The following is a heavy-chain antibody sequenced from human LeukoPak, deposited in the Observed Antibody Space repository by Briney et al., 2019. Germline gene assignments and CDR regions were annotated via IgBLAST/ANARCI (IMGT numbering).Heavy chain of an antibody. J-gene: IGHJ4*02. V-gene: IGHV3-23*01. D-gene: IGHD3-22*01. CDR2: ISGSGGSA. Sequence: GGSLRLSCEASGFTFSSYAMSWVRQAPGKGLEWVSAISGSGGSAYYADSVKGRFTISRDNSKNTLYLQMNSLRAEDTAVYYCAKDAAYYYDSSGYYYLLGFFDYWGQGTLVTVSS. CDR3: AKDAAYYYDSSGYYYLLGFFDY. CDR1: GFTFSSYA.